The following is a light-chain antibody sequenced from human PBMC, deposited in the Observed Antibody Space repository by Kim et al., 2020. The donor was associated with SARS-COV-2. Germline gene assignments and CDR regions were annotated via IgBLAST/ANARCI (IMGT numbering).Light chain of an antibody. CDR1: SSNIGRHA. CDR3: AAWDDRLNGWV. J-gene: IGLJ3*02. V-gene: IGLV1-44*01. CDR2: DSD. Sequence: GQRVAISCSGSSSNIGRHAINWYQQLPETAPNLLSYDSDQRASGVPERLSASNSGTSASLAISGLQSEDEADYYCAAWDDRLNGWVFGGGTQLTVL.